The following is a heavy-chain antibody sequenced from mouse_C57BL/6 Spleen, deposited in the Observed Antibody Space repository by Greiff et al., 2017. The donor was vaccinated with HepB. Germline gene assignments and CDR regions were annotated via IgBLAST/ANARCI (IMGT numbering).Heavy chain of an antibody. D-gene: IGHD4-1*01. J-gene: IGHJ4*01. CDR3: GTGTDYYAMDY. CDR2: INPNNGGT. CDR1: GYTFTDYY. Sequence: EVQLQQSGPELVKPGASVKISCKASGYTFTDYYMNWVKQSHGKSLEWIGDINPNNGGTSYNQKFKGKATLTVDKSSSTAYMELRSLTSEDSAVYYCGTGTDYYAMDYWGQGTSVTVSS. V-gene: IGHV1-26*01.